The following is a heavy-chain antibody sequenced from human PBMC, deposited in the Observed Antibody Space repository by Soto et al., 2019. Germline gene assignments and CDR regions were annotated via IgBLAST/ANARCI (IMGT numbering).Heavy chain of an antibody. CDR3: AADPNGYYGSGTNFDY. CDR2: IVVGSGNT. D-gene: IGHD3-10*01. CDR1: GFTFTSSA. Sequence: GASVKVSCKASGFTFTSSAMQWVRQARGQRLEWIGWIVVGSGNTNYVQKFQERVTITRDMSTSTAYMELSSLRSEDTAVYYCAADPNGYYGSGTNFDYWGQGTLVTVSS. J-gene: IGHJ4*02. V-gene: IGHV1-58*02.